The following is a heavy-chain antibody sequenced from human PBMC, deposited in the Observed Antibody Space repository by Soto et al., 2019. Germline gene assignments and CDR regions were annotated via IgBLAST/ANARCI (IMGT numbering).Heavy chain of an antibody. CDR2: IYYSGST. Sequence: SETLSLTCTVSGGSISSYYWSWIRQPPGKGLEWIGYIYYSGSTNYNPSLKSRVTISVDTSKNQFSLKLSSVTAADTAVYYCARTSFLFYFFDPWGQGTLVTVSS. J-gene: IGHJ5*02. V-gene: IGHV4-59*01. D-gene: IGHD3-3*01. CDR1: GGSISSYY. CDR3: ARTSFLFYFFDP.